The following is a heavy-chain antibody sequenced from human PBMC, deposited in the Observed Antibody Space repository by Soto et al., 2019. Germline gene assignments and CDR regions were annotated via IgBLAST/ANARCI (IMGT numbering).Heavy chain of an antibody. V-gene: IGHV3-49*04. CDR2: IRSKAYGGTT. J-gene: IGHJ4*02. CDR3: VVYSYGEYYFDY. Sequence: HPGGSLRLSCTASGFTFGDYAMSWVRQAPGKGLEWVGFIRSKAYGGTTEYAASVKGRFTISRDDSKSIAYLQMNSLKTEDTAVYYCVVYSYGEYYFDYWGQGTLLTVSS. D-gene: IGHD5-18*01. CDR1: GFTFGDYA.